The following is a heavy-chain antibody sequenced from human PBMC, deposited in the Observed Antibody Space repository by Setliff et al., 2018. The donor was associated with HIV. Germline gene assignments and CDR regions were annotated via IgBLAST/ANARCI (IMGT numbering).Heavy chain of an antibody. D-gene: IGHD3-10*01. CDR3: ARDGYYYGSGSYFSCDY. J-gene: IGHJ4*02. CDR1: GYTFINYG. Sequence: ASVKVSCKAFGYTFINYGISWVRQAPGQGLEWMGWISAYNGNTNYPQKLQDRVTMTTDTSTSTAYMELRSLRSDDTAVYYCARDGYYYGSGSYFSCDYWGQGTLVTV. CDR2: ISAYNGNT. V-gene: IGHV1-18*01.